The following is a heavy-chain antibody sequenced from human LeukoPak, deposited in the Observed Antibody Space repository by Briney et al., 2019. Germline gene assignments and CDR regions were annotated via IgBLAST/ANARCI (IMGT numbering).Heavy chain of an antibody. Sequence: GGSLILSCAASGFTFSSNSMNWVRQPPGKGLEWVSSIDSSGRDTYYAGSVKGRFTISRDNAKNSLYLQMNSLRAEDTAVYYCARELAARQDLDYWGQGTLVTVSS. D-gene: IGHD6-6*01. CDR1: GFTFSSNS. V-gene: IGHV3-21*01. CDR2: IDSSGRDT. J-gene: IGHJ4*02. CDR3: ARELAARQDLDY.